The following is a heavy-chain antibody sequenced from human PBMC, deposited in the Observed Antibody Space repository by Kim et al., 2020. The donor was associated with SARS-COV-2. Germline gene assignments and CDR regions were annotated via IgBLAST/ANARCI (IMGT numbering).Heavy chain of an antibody. V-gene: IGHV4-59*01. CDR2: IYYSGST. CDR1: GGSISSYY. CDR3: ARYNQLLWSHYYYYGMDV. J-gene: IGHJ6*02. D-gene: IGHD2-2*01. Sequence: SETLSLTCTVSGGSISSYYWSWIRQPPGKGLEWIGYIYYSGSTNYNPSLKSRVTISVDTSKNQFSLKLSSVTAADTAVYYCARYNQLLWSHYYYYGMDVWGQGTTVTVSS.